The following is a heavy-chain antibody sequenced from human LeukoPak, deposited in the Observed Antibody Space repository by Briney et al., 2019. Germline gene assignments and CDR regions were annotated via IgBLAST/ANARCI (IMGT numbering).Heavy chain of an antibody. Sequence: GRSLRLSCVASGFTFSSYAMHWVRQAPGKGLEWVSYISSRSNTIYYADSVKGRFTISRDNAKNSLYLHMNSLRSEDTAVYYCARWGRTYNILTGYSYWGQGTLVTVSS. CDR3: ARWGRTYNILTGYSY. CDR2: ISSRSNTI. CDR1: GFTFSSYA. V-gene: IGHV3-48*04. D-gene: IGHD3-9*01. J-gene: IGHJ4*02.